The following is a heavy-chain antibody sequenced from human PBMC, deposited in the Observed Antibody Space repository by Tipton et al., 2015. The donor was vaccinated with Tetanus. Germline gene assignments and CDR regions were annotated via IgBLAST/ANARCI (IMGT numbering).Heavy chain of an antibody. Sequence: TLSLTCTVSGDSVSGYYWSWIRQTPGKGLEWVGYVYYTGDTNYNPSLKSRGTISMDRSENQISLKMTSVTAADTAGYYCAGVTAQRNELYVEHWGQGTQVNVSS. J-gene: IGHJ1*01. D-gene: IGHD2-2*02. V-gene: IGHV4-59*02. CDR2: VYYTGDT. CDR1: GDSVSGYY. CDR3: AGVTAQRNELYVEH.